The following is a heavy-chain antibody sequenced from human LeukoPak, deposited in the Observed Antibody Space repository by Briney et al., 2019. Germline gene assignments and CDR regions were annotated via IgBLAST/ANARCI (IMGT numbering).Heavy chain of an antibody. CDR3: AKFHDTWDGES. V-gene: IGHV5-51*01. CDR1: GYHFCTFS. J-gene: IGHJ5*02. CDR2: IFPGDSQN. D-gene: IGHD1-26*01. Sequence: GESLKIFFQGSGYHFCTFSFDRVRQRSREGVGCMGIIFPGDSQNGYSPSFQGQVTISSHTSITTAYLHWSSLQASDTAMYYCAKFHDTWDGESWGQGTLVTVSS.